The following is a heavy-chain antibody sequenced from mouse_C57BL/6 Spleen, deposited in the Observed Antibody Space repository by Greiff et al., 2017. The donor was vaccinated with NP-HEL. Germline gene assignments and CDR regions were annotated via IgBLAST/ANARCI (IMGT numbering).Heavy chain of an antibody. CDR1: GFTFSSYA. V-gene: IGHV5-4*01. J-gene: IGHJ2*01. CDR3: ASAHYYGSSVDY. Sequence: DVQLVESGGGLVKPGGSLKLSCAASGFTFSSYAMSWVRQTPDKRLEWVATISDGGSYTYYPDNVKGRFTISRDNAQNNLYLQMSHLKSEDTAMYYCASAHYYGSSVDYWGQGTTLTV. CDR2: ISDGGSYT. D-gene: IGHD1-1*01.